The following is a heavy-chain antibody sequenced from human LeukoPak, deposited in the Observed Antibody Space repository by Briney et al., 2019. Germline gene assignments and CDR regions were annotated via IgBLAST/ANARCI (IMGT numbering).Heavy chain of an antibody. J-gene: IGHJ3*02. CDR3: ARDVRWLQSGQDAFDI. CDR1: GFTFGDYA. D-gene: IGHD5-24*01. Sequence: GGSLRLSCIGSGFTFGDYAMSWVRQAPGKGLEWVSFISSSSSYIYYADSVKGRFTISRDNAKNSLYLQMNSLRAEDTAVYYCARDVRWLQSGQDAFDIWGQGTMVTVSS. V-gene: IGHV3-21*01. CDR2: ISSSSSYI.